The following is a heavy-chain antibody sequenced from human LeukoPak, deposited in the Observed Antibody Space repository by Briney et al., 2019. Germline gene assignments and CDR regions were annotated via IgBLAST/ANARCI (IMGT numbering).Heavy chain of an antibody. D-gene: IGHD3-10*01. J-gene: IGHJ5*02. CDR1: GFIFSSYS. CDR3: ARGSGARSYNWFDP. Sequence: GGSLRLSCAASGFIFSSYSMNWVRQAPGKGLEWVSSISSGSSYIYYADSVKGRFTTSRDNAKNSLYLQMNSLRAEDTAVYYCARGSGARSYNWFDPWGQGTLVTVSS. V-gene: IGHV3-21*01. CDR2: ISSGSSYI.